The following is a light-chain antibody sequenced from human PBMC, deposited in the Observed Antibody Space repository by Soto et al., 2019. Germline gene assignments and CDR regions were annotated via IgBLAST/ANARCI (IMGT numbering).Light chain of an antibody. CDR3: QQYETFST. CDR1: QSLSNSE. Sequence: EIVLTQSPGTLSLSPGERATLSCRASQSLSNSELAWYQQKPGQAPRLLIYGASSRATGIPDRFSGSGSGTEFTLTISSLQPDDFGTYFCQQYETFSTFGQGTKVGIK. V-gene: IGKV3-20*01. CDR2: GAS. J-gene: IGKJ1*01.